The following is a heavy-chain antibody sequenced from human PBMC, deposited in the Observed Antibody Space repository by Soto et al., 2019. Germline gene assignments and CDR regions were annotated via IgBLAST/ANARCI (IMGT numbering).Heavy chain of an antibody. D-gene: IGHD6-13*01. CDR2: IIPIFGTA. CDR3: ARDIANWFDP. V-gene: IGHV1-69*13. J-gene: IGHJ5*02. CDR1: GGTFSSYA. Sequence: SVKVSCKASGGTFSSYAISWVRQAPGQGLELMGGIIPIFGTANYAQKFQGRVTITADESTSTAYMELSSLRSEDTAVYYCARDIANWFDPWGQGTLVTVYS.